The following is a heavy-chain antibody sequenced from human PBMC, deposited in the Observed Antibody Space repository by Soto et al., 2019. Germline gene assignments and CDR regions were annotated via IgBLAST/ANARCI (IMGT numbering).Heavy chain of an antibody. CDR2: ISAYNGNT. V-gene: IGHV1-18*01. CDR3: ARDRGVVVPAVIRYYYYYGMDV. J-gene: IGHJ6*02. Sequence: GASVKVSCKASGYTFTSYGISWVRQAPGQGLEWMGWISAYNGNTNYAQKPQGRVTITADKSTSTAYMELSSLRSEDTAVYYCARDRGVVVPAVIRYYYYYGMDVWGQGTTVTVSS. D-gene: IGHD2-2*01. CDR1: GYTFTSYG.